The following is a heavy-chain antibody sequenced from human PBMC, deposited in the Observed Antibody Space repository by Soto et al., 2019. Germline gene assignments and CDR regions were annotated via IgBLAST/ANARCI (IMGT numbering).Heavy chain of an antibody. CDR3: EREGMVTTFDY. D-gene: IGHD5-18*01. CDR1: GGSISSGGYY. V-gene: IGHV4-31*03. J-gene: IGHJ4*02. Sequence: TLSLTCTVSGGSISSGGYYWSWIRQHPGKGLEWIGYIYYSRSTYYNPSLKSRVTISVDTSKNQFSLKLSSVTAADTAVYYCEREGMVTTFDYWGQGTLVTVSS. CDR2: IYYSRST.